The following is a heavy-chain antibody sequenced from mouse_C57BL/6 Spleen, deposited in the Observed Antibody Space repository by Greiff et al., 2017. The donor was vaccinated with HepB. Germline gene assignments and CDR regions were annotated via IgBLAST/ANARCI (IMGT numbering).Heavy chain of an antibody. CDR2: IDPETGGT. CDR3: TRAGGAWFAY. Sequence: VQLQQSGAELVRPGASVTLSCKASGYTFTDYEMHWVKQTPVHGLEWIGAIDPETGGTAYNQKFKGKAILTADKSSSPAYMELRSLTSEASAVYYCTRAGGAWFAYWGQGTLVTVSA. V-gene: IGHV1-15*01. J-gene: IGHJ3*01. CDR1: GYTFTDYE. D-gene: IGHD3-3*01.